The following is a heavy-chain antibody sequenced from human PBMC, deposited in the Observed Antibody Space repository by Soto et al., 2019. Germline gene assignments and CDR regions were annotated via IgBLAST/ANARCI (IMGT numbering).Heavy chain of an antibody. J-gene: IGHJ5*02. D-gene: IGHD2-2*01. CDR3: ARAVVPAATGYNWFDP. V-gene: IGHV3-11*06. Sequence: GGSLRLSCAASGFTFSDYYMSWIRQAPGKGLEWVSYISSSSYTNYADSVKGRFTISRDNAKNSLYLQMNSLRAEDTAVYYCARAVVPAATGYNWFDPWGQGTLVTVSS. CDR1: GFTFSDYY. CDR2: ISSSSYT.